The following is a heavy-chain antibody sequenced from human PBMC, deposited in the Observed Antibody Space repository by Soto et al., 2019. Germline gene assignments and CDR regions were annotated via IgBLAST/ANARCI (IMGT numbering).Heavy chain of an antibody. CDR1: GGSISSGGYY. CDR2: IYYSGST. J-gene: IGHJ4*02. CDR3: ARGGVYYDSSGYYCPFDY. Sequence: LSLTCTVSGGSISSGGYYWSWIRQHPGKGLEWIGYIYYSGSTYYNPSLKSRVTISVDTSKNQFSLKLSSVTAADTAVYYCARGGVYYDSSGYYCPFDYWGQGTLVTVSS. D-gene: IGHD3-22*01. V-gene: IGHV4-31*03.